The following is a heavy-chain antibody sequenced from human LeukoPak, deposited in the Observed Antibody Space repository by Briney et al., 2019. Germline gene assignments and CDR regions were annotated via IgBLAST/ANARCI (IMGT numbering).Heavy chain of an antibody. CDR2: IHHVGGS. D-gene: IGHD3-10*01. CDR3: ARDRGSQKVLLWFGDPEYYYYMDV. J-gene: IGHJ6*03. Sequence: SETLSLTCTVFGYSISRGYYWGWIRPPPGKGLEWIGSIHHVGGSNYNPSLKSRVTISMDTSRDQVALKLTSVTAADTAVYYCARDRGSQKVLLWFGDPEYYYYMDVWGKGTTVTVSS. CDR1: GYSISRGYY. V-gene: IGHV4-38-2*02.